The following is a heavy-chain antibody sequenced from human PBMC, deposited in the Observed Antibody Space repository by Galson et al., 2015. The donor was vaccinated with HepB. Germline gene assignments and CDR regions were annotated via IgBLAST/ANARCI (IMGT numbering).Heavy chain of an antibody. CDR1: GYTFTGYY. CDR2: INPNNGGT. Sequence: SVKVSCKAPGYTFTGYYMNWVRQAPVQGLEWMGWINPNNGGTDFAQNFQGRVTLTRDTSISTAYMQLSRLTSDDTAVYYCARGDWSSSSLFDYWGQGTLVTVSS. D-gene: IGHD2-2*01. V-gene: IGHV1-2*02. CDR3: ARGDWSSSSLFDY. J-gene: IGHJ4*02.